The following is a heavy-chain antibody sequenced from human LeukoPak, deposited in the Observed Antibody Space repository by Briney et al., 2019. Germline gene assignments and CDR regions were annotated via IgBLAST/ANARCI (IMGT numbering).Heavy chain of an antibody. CDR2: ISGSGGST. D-gene: IGHD3-10*01. CDR1: GFTFSSYA. V-gene: IGHV3-23*01. J-gene: IGHJ4*02. CDR3: AKSRGSGLFDY. Sequence: GGFLRLSCAASGFTFSSYAMSWVRQAPGKGLQWVAGISGSGGSTYYADSVKGRFTISSDNSKNTLYVQMNSLRAEDTAVYYCAKSRGSGLFDYWGQGTLVTVAS.